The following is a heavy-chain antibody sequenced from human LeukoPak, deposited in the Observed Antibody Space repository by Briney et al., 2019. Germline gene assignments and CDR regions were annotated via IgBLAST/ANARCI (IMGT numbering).Heavy chain of an antibody. V-gene: IGHV4-34*01. D-gene: IGHD3-3*01. CDR1: SGSFSGYY. J-gene: IGHJ6*02. CDR2: INHSGTT. Sequence: PSETLSLTCAVYSGSFSGYYWSWIRQPPGKGLEWIGEINHSGTTNYNPSLKSRVTISVDTSKNQFSLKLSSVTAADTAVYYCARVPLVGVVISYYGMDVWGQGTTVTASS. CDR3: ARVPLVGVVISYYGMDV.